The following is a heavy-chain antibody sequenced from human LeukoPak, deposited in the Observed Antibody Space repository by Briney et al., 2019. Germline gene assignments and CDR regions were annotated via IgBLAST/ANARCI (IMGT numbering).Heavy chain of an antibody. V-gene: IGHV1-2*02. CDR3: ARGSLGYCSSTSCHRDWFDP. Sequence: ASVKVSCKASGYTFTGYYMHWVRQAPGQGLEWMGWINPNSGGTNYAQKFQGRVTMTRDTSISTAYMELSRLRSDDTAVYYCARGSLGYCSSTSCHRDWFDPWGQGTLVTVSS. J-gene: IGHJ5*02. CDR2: INPNSGGT. CDR1: GYTFTGYY. D-gene: IGHD2-2*01.